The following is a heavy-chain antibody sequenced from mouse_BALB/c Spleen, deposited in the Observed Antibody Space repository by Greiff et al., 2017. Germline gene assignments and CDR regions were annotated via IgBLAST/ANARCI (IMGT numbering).Heavy chain of an antibody. D-gene: IGHD1-1*01. V-gene: IGHV1-14*01. Sequence: VQLQQSGPELVKPGASVKMSCKASGYTFTSYVMHWVKQKPGQGLEWIGYINPYNDGTKYNEKFKGKATLTTDKSSSTAYMELSSLTSEDSAVYYCARGYYGSTYYFDYWGQGTTLTVSS. CDR3: ARGYYGSTYYFDY. CDR1: GYTFTSYV. J-gene: IGHJ2*01. CDR2: INPYNDGT.